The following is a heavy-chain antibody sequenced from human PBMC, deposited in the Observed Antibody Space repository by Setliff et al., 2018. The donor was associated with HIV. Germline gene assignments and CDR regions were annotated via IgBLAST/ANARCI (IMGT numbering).Heavy chain of an antibody. CDR2: IKEDGSDK. CDR3: ARDHGGKDY. J-gene: IGHJ4*02. V-gene: IGHV3-7*01. CDR1: GFTFSGYG. Sequence: GESLKISCAASGFTFSGYGMHWVRQAPGKGLEWVANIKEDGSDKAYVDSVKGRFTISRDNAKNSLYLQMNSLRVDDTAVYYCARDHGGKDYWGQGTLVTVSS.